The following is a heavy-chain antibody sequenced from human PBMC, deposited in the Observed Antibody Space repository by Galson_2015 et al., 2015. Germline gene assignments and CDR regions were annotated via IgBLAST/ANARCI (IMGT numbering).Heavy chain of an antibody. D-gene: IGHD2-15*01. V-gene: IGHV3-11*01. CDR3: ARNFLAGGRYFDL. J-gene: IGHJ2*01. CDR2: ISSSGDTM. Sequence: SLRLSCAASGFTFNDYYMTWIRQAPGKGLEWISYISSSGDTMQYADSVKGRFSISRDNAENSLSLQMNSLRTEDTAVYYCARNFLAGGRYFDLWGRGTLVTVSS. CDR1: GFTFNDYY.